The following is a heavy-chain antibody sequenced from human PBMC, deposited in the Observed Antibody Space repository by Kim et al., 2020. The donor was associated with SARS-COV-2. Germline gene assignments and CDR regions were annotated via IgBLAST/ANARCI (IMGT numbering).Heavy chain of an antibody. CDR2: IYYSGST. CDR3: ARQQARITIFGVVIAYFDY. V-gene: IGHV4-39*01. D-gene: IGHD3-3*01. CDR1: GGSISSSSYY. Sequence: SETLSPTCTVSGGSISSSSYYWGWIRQPPGKGLEWIGSIYYSGSTYYNPSLKSRVTISVDTSKNQFSLKLSSVTAADTAVYYCARQQARITIFGVVIAYFDYWGQGTLVTVSS. J-gene: IGHJ4*02.